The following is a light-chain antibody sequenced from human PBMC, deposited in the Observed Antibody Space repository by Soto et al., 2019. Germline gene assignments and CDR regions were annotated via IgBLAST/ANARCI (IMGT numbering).Light chain of an antibody. CDR3: AAWDDSLKGWV. Sequence: QAVLTKPPSASVPPGQSVTISCSGSSSNIGSENVNGYQQVTGTAPKLLIYANNQRPSGVPDRFSVSKSGTSASLAIGVLQSEDEAAYYCAAWDDSLKGWVFGGGTKLTVL. CDR2: ANN. V-gene: IGLV1-44*01. J-gene: IGLJ3*02. CDR1: SSNIGSEN.